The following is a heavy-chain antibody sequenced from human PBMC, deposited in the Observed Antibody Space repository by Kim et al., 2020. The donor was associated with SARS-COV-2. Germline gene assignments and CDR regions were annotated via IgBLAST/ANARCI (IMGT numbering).Heavy chain of an antibody. J-gene: IGHJ4*02. V-gene: IGHV3-43*02. CDR2: ISEGGTKT. CDR3: AKGDRRDGYHLFDY. D-gene: IGHD5-18*01. CDR1: GFTFDDYA. Sequence: GGSLRLSCAVSGFTFDDYAMHWVRQAPGKGLEWVSLISEGGTKTFYAESVKGRFTISRDLSRNSLYLQMNSLGREDTALYFCAKGDRRDGYHLFDYWGQGALVTVSS.